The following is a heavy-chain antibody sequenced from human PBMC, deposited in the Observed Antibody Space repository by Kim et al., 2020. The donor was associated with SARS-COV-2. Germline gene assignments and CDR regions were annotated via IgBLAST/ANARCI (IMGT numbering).Heavy chain of an antibody. CDR2: NT. J-gene: IGHJ4*02. V-gene: IGHV1-3*01. CDR3: AREAVAGSFDY. Sequence: NTRNSTKCQGRVSITRDTSATTAYLELSGLISEDTAVYYCAREAVAGSFDYWGQGTLVTVSS. D-gene: IGHD6-19*01.